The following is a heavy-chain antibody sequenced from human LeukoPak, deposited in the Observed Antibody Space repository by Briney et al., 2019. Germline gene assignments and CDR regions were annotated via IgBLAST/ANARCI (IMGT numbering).Heavy chain of an antibody. CDR1: GGSISSHY. J-gene: IGHJ4*02. CDR3: ARAPEAAAGYYFDY. Sequence: SETLSLTCTVSGGSISSHYWSWIRQPPGKGLEWIGYIYYSGSTNYNPPLKSRVTISVDTSKNQFSLKLSSVTAADTAVYYCARAPEAAAGYYFDYWGQGTLVTVSS. D-gene: IGHD6-13*01. CDR2: IYYSGST. V-gene: IGHV4-59*11.